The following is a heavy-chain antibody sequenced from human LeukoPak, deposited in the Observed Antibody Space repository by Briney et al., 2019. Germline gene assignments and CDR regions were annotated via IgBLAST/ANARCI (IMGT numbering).Heavy chain of an antibody. J-gene: IGHJ4*02. D-gene: IGHD1-14*01. CDR2: IRYDGTNT. V-gene: IGHV3-30*02. CDR1: GFTFSSYA. CDR3: AREVWGPEY. Sequence: PGGSLRLSCAASGFTFSSYAMHWVRQAPGTGLEWVAFIRYDGTNTYYVDSMKGRFTISRDNSRNTLYLQMNSLRVEDTAVYYCAREVWGPEYWGQGTLVTVSS.